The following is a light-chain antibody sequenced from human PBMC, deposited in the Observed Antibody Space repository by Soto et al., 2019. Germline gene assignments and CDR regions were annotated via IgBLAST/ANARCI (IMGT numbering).Light chain of an antibody. CDR3: MQPPQHLPT. CDR1: QSLLHSTGETF. V-gene: IGKV2-29*03. Sequence: EIVLTQSPLSLSVAPGQPASISCKSSQSLLHSTGETFLFWYLPKKGQSPQLLIYVVSTRVSGVPDRFSGSGSGTHFTLEISRVETDDARVYFCMQPPQHLPTFGQGARLEIK. J-gene: IGKJ5*01. CDR2: VVS.